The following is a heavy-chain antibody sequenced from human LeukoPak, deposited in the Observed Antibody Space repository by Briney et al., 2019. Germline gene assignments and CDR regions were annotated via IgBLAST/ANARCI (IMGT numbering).Heavy chain of an antibody. CDR3: ARARPGPPETSRAVVVAASRLYYYGMDP. Sequence: GRSLRLLCAVCGFTFRSYSMHWVRQAPGKGLEWVSSISSSSSYIYYADSVKGRFTISRDNAKNSLYLQMNSPRAEDTDEYYCARARPGPPETSRAVVVAASRLYYYGMDPWGQGTTVTVSS. CDR1: GFTFRSYS. V-gene: IGHV3-21*01. CDR2: ISSSSSYI. D-gene: IGHD2-15*01. J-gene: IGHJ6*02.